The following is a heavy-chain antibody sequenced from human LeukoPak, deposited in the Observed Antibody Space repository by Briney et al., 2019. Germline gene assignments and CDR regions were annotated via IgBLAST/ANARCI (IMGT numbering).Heavy chain of an antibody. D-gene: IGHD5-18*01. V-gene: IGHV1-18*01. CDR3: ARGMGYSYGHPQGAFDI. J-gene: IGHJ3*02. Sequence: ASVKVSCKASGYSFTSYGFNWVRQAPGQGLEWMGWMSAYNGKTNYAHSLQGRVTVTADTSTSTAYMELRSLRSEDTAVYYCARGMGYSYGHPQGAFDIWGQGTMVTVSS. CDR1: GYSFTSYG. CDR2: MSAYNGKT.